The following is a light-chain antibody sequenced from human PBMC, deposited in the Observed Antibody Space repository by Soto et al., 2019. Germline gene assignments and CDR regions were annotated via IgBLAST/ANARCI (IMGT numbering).Light chain of an antibody. CDR3: SSYAGSNVV. Sequence: SALTQPPSASGSPGQSVTISCTGTSSDVGGYNYVSWYQQHPGKAPKLMIYEVTKRPSGVPDRFSGSKSGNTASLTVSGLQAKDEADYYCSSYAGSNVVFGGGTKVTVL. CDR1: SSDVGGYNY. J-gene: IGLJ2*01. V-gene: IGLV2-8*01. CDR2: EVT.